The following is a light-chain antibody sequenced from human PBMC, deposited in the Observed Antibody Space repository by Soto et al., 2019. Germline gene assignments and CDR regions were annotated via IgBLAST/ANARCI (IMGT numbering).Light chain of an antibody. CDR1: SSDIGSYYL. Sequence: QSALTQPDSVSGSPGQSITISCTGTSSDIGSYYLVSWYQQHPGKAPKRMIYEDTKRPSGISSRFSGYKSGSTASLTISGLQAEDDADYYCCSSAGSLYVFGTGTKLTVL. CDR3: CSSAGSLYV. CDR2: EDT. J-gene: IGLJ1*01. V-gene: IGLV2-23*01.